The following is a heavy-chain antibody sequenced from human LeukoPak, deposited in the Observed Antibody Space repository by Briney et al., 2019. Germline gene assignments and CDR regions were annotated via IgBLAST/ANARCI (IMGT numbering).Heavy chain of an antibody. J-gene: IGHJ4*02. CDR2: ISGDSDAI. V-gene: IGHV3-48*04. CDR1: AFIFSSYS. CDR3: TTDVRDEYSSGWYPIGY. Sequence: GGSLRLSCAASAFIFSSYSMNWVRQAPGKGLEWVSYISGDSDAIYYADSVKGRFTVSRDNAKNSLYLQMDSLRVEDTAVYYCTTDVRDEYSSGWYPIGYWGQGTLVTVSS. D-gene: IGHD6-19*01.